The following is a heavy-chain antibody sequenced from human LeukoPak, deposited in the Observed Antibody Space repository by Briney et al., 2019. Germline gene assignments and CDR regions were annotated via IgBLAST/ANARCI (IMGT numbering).Heavy chain of an antibody. CDR1: GFTFSSYA. Sequence: SLRLSCAASGFTFSSYAMHWVRQGPAKGLERVAVISYDGSKKYYADSVKGRFNISRHNSQNTLYLQMSSLRAEDPAVYYCAREIGVAAAGDSWGQGTLVTVSS. D-gene: IGHD6-13*01. V-gene: IGHV3-30-3*01. CDR3: AREIGVAAAGDS. J-gene: IGHJ5*01. CDR2: ISYDGSKK.